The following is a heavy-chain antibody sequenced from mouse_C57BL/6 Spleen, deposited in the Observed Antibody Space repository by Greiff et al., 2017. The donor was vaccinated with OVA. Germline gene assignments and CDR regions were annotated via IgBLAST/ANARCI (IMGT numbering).Heavy chain of an antibody. Sequence: QVQLQQPGAELVKPGASVKMSCKASGYTFTSYWITWVKQRPGQGLEWIGDIYPGSGSTNYNEKFKSKATLTVDTSSSTAYMQLSSLTSEDSAVYYCARSAYRKGGAMDDWGQGTSGTVSS. CDR1: GYTFTSYW. J-gene: IGHJ4*01. CDR2: IYPGSGST. CDR3: ARSAYRKGGAMDD. V-gene: IGHV1-55*01. D-gene: IGHD2-14*01.